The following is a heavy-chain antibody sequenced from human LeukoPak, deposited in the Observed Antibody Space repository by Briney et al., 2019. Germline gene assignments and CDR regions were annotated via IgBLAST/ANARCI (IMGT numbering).Heavy chain of an antibody. Sequence: GGSLRLSCAASAFTVSSHYMSWVRQAPGKGLEWVSIIYSGGTTYYADSVKGRFTISRDNSKNTLYLQMNSLRAEDTAVYYCARRYPYSSAWHPSAFDVWGQGTMVTVSS. CDR2: IYSGGTT. CDR1: AFTVSSHY. J-gene: IGHJ3*01. V-gene: IGHV3-66*01. CDR3: ARRYPYSSAWHPSAFDV. D-gene: IGHD6-19*01.